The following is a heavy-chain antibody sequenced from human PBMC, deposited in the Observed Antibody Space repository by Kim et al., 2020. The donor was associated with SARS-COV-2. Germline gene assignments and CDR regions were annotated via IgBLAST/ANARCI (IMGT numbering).Heavy chain of an antibody. D-gene: IGHD6-6*01. CDR2: ISSSSSYI. V-gene: IGHV3-21*01. J-gene: IGHJ4*02. CDR1: GFTFSSYS. CDR3: ARVGREPREYSSSPFDY. Sequence: GGSLRLSCAASGFTFSSYSMNWVRQAPGKGLEWVSSISSSSSYIYYADSVKGRFTISRDNAKNSLYLQMNSLRAEDTAVYYCARVGREPREYSSSPFDYWGQGTLVTVSS.